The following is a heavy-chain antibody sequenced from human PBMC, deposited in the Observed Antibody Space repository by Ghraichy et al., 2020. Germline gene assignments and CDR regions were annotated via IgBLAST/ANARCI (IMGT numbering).Heavy chain of an antibody. V-gene: IGHV3-33*01. Sequence: GGSLRLSCAASGFTFSSYGMHWVRQAPGKGLEWVAVIWNDGSNKYYADSVKGRFTISRDNSKNTLYLQMNSLRAEDTAVYYCASYCSSTSCSDYWGQGTLVTVSS. D-gene: IGHD2-2*01. J-gene: IGHJ4*02. CDR2: IWNDGSNK. CDR1: GFTFSSYG. CDR3: ASYCSSTSCSDY.